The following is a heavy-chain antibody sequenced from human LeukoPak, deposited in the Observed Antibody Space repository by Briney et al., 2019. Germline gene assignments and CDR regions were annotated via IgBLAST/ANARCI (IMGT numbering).Heavy chain of an antibody. J-gene: IGHJ4*02. CDR2: IYYTGNT. Sequence: SETLSLTCAVSGGSISNSYWSWIRQPPGKGLEWIAYIYYTGNTKYNPSLKSRVTISVDTSKNQFSLKLSSVTAADTAVYYCARDSGSSPTFDYWGQGTLVTVSS. D-gene: IGHD1-26*01. V-gene: IGHV4-59*01. CDR1: GGSISNSY. CDR3: ARDSGSSPTFDY.